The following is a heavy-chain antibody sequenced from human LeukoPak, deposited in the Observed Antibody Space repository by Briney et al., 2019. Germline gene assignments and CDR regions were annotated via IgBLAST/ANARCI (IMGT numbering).Heavy chain of an antibody. CDR3: ATDFYDST. V-gene: IGHV3-15*07. D-gene: IGHD3-22*01. Sequence: PGGSLRLSCATSGFTFSNAWMNWVRQAPGKGLEWVGRIRSNSDGGTIDYTAPVKGRFTLSRDDSKTTLYLQMNSLQTEDTAVYYCATDFYDSTWGQGTLVTVSS. J-gene: IGHJ5*02. CDR1: GFTFSNAW. CDR2: IRSNSDGGTI.